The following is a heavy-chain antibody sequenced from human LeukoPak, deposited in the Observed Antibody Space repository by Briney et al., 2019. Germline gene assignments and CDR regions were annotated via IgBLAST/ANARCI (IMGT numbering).Heavy chain of an antibody. CDR2: IWYDGTNK. CDR3: ARVSESGNSDY. D-gene: IGHD4-23*01. Sequence: GGSLRLSCAASGFSFTSYGMHWVRQGPGKGLEWVSVIWYDGTNKYYADSVKGRFTISRDTSNNMLYLQMNSLRAEDTAVYYCARVSESGNSDYWGQGTLVTVSS. V-gene: IGHV3-33*01. CDR1: GFSFTSYG. J-gene: IGHJ4*02.